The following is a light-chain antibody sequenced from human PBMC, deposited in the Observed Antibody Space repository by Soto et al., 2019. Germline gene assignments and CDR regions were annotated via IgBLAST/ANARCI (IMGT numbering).Light chain of an antibody. J-gene: IGKJ1*01. Sequence: SQSAVALSLSPGERATLTCRASQSVDSNYLAWYQQKPGQAPRLLIYGASSRATGIPDRFSGSGSGTDFTLTISRLEPEDFAVYYCQQYGRSPRTFGQGTNVDI. CDR1: QSVDSNY. CDR3: QQYGRSPRT. V-gene: IGKV3-20*01. CDR2: GAS.